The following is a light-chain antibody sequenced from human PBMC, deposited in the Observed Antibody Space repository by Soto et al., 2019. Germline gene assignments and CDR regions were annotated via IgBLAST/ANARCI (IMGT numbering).Light chain of an antibody. J-gene: IGKJ4*01. CDR1: QGIGSG. Sequence: ILLIKNPSSLSASVGDRVTITCRASQGIGSGLGWYQQKPGKAPKLLIYDASTLESGVPSRFSGSGSWTDFTLTISSLQPEDFATYYCQQFNTYPLTFGGGTKVDIK. V-gene: IGKV1-13*02. CDR2: DAS. CDR3: QQFNTYPLT.